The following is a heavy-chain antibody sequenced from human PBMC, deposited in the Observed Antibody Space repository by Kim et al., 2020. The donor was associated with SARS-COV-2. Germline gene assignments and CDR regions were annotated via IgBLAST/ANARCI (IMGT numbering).Heavy chain of an antibody. CDR1: GDSISSSSSY. CDR2: ISDSGST. Sequence: SETLSLTCTVSGDSISSSSSYWGWIRPPPGKGLEWIESISDSGSTFNNPSLKSRVTISVVRSKNQFSLKLSSVTAADTAVYYCARHVPNRSGRCDYWGQG. J-gene: IGHJ4*02. V-gene: IGHV4-39*01. CDR3: ARHVPNRSGRCDY. D-gene: IGHD6-19*01.